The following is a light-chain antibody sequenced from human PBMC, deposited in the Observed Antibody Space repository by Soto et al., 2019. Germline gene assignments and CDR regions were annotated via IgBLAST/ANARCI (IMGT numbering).Light chain of an antibody. J-gene: IGKJ5*01. Sequence: DLQLTQSPSFLSASVGDRVTITCRASQDIRSYLAWYQQKPGKAPKLLIYAASTLQSGVPSRFSGSGSGTEITLTISSLQPDDFGTYYCQQLKSYPITFGQGTRLEI. V-gene: IGKV1-9*01. CDR2: AAS. CDR3: QQLKSYPIT. CDR1: QDIRSY.